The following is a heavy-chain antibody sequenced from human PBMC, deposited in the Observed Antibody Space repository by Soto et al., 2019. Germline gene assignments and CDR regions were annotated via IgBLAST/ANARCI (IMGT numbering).Heavy chain of an antibody. CDR3: AKDLGRDSSSMLAAACLPGCMYL. Sequence: QVQLVESGGGVVQPGRSLRLSCAASGFTFSSYGMHWVRQAPGKGLEWVAVISYDGSNKYYADSVKGRFTISRDNSKNTLDLQMNSLSAEDTAVYYCAKDLGRDSSSMLAAACLPGCMYLWGQGTTVTVSS. CDR2: ISYDGSNK. CDR1: GFTFSSYG. V-gene: IGHV3-30*18. D-gene: IGHD6-6*01. J-gene: IGHJ6*02.